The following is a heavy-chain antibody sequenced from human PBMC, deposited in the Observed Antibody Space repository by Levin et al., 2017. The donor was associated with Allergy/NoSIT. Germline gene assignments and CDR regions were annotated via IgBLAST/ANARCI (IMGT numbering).Heavy chain of an antibody. V-gene: IGHV3-74*01. CDR3: ASGSSDSYEGLMDY. CDR1: GFTFSAFR. CDR2: IFTDGSST. J-gene: IGHJ4*02. Sequence: GGSLRLSCAASGFTFSAFRMHWVRQAPGKGLEWVSRIFTDGSSTIYADSVKGRFSISRDNAKNTLYLQMNSLRAEDTAVYYCASGSSDSYEGLMDYWGQGTLVTVAS. D-gene: IGHD6-25*01.